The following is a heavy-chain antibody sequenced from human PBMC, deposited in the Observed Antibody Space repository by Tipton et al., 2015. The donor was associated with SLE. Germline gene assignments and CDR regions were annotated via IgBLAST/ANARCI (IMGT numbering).Heavy chain of an antibody. CDR2: ISGSGGST. CDR1: GFTFSSYA. CDR3: AKDIRFCSGGRCYGTVDY. D-gene: IGHD2-15*01. V-gene: IGHV3-23*01. J-gene: IGHJ4*02. Sequence: SLRLSCAASGFTFSSYAMSWVRQAPGKGLEWVSAISGSGGSTYYADSVKGRFTISRDNAKNSLYLQMNSLRAEDTAVYYCAKDIRFCSGGRCYGTVDYWGQGTLVTVSS.